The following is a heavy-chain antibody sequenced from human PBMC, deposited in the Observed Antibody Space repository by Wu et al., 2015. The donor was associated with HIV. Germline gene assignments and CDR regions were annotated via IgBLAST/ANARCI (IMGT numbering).Heavy chain of an antibody. CDR3: ARGQYYGSGSYYKGWFDP. CDR2: INPNSGGT. V-gene: IGHV1-2*02. D-gene: IGHD3-10*01. Sequence: QVXLVQSGAEVKKPGASVKVSCEASGYTFTGYYMHWVRQAPGQGLEWMGWINPNSGGTNYAQKFQGRVTMTRDTSISTAYMELSRLRSDDTAVYYCARGQYYGSGSYYKGWFDPWGQGTLVTVSS. CDR1: GYTFTGYY. J-gene: IGHJ5*02.